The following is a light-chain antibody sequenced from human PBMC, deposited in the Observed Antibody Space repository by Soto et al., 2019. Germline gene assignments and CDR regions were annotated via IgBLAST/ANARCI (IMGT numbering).Light chain of an antibody. J-gene: IGKJ1*01. CDR2: GAS. V-gene: IGKV3-20*01. CDR3: QQYGSSPWA. Sequence: IVLTQSPGTLSLSPGERATLSCRASQSVSSNYLAWYQQKPGQAPRLLIYGASSRATAIPDRFSGSGSGTDFTLTISRREPEDCAVYYCQQYGSSPWAFGQGTKVEIK. CDR1: QSVSSNY.